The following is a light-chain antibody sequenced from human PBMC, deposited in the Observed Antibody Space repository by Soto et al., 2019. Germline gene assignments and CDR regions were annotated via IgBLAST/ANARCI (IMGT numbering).Light chain of an antibody. J-gene: IGLJ2*01. CDR1: SSNIGSNY. CDR3: AAWDDSLSGVV. V-gene: IGLV1-47*01. Sequence: QSVLTQPPSASGTPGQRVTISCSGSSSNIGSNYVYWYQQLPGTVPQLLIYRNNERPSGVPDRFSGSKSGTSASLAISALRSEDEADYYCAAWDDSLSGVVFGGWTKLTVL. CDR2: RNN.